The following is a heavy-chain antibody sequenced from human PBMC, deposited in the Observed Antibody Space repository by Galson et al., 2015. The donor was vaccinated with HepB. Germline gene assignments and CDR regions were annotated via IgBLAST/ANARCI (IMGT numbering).Heavy chain of an antibody. CDR2: MNPNSGNT. D-gene: IGHD1-26*01. CDR1: GYTFTSYD. J-gene: IGHJ6*02. CDR3: ARGDSGSYSEVYGMDV. Sequence: SVKVSCKASGYTFTSYDINWVRQATGQGLEWMGWMNPNSGNTGYAQKFQGRVTMTRNTSISTAYMELSSLRSEDTAVYYCARGDSGSYSEVYGMDVWGQGTTVTVSS. V-gene: IGHV1-8*01.